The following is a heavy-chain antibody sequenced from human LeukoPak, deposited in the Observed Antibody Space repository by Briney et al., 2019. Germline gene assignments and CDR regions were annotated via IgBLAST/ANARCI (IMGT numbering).Heavy chain of an antibody. D-gene: IGHD3-3*01. J-gene: IGHJ4*02. CDR1: GFTFSSYW. CDR3: ASLEVFWSGYQFDY. CDR2: IKQDGSEK. Sequence: GGSLRLSCAASGFTFSSYWMSWVRQAPGKGLEWVANIKQDGSEKYYVDSVKGRFTISRDNAKNSLYLQMNSLRAEDTAVYYCASLEVFWSGYQFDYWGQGTLVTVSS. V-gene: IGHV3-7*01.